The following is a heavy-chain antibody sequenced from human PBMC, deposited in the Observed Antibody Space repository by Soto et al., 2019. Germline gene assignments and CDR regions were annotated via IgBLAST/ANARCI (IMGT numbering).Heavy chain of an antibody. Sequence: PGESLKISCETSGYDFTRNWIGWVRQRPGKGLEWVGLVYPRGSDTRYSPSFRGHVSMSADESVRTAYLQWTSLEASDTAIYYCARQFCTTTDCSMYFDNWRQGTPVTVSS. CDR3: ARQFCTTTDCSMYFDN. CDR1: GYDFTRNW. V-gene: IGHV5-51*01. CDR2: VYPRGSDT. J-gene: IGHJ4*02. D-gene: IGHD2-8*01.